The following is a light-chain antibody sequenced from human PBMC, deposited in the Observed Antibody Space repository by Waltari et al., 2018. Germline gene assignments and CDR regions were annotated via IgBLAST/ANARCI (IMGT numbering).Light chain of an antibody. V-gene: IGKV3-15*01. J-gene: IGKJ1*01. CDR1: QSVSSN. Sequence: EIVMTQSPATLSVSPGERATLSCRASQSVSSNLAWYQQKPDQAPRLLIYAASARATGIPASFSGSGSGTDFTLTISSLQSEDSAVYYCQQYNNWPGTFGQGTKVEIK. CDR3: QQYNNWPGT. CDR2: AAS.